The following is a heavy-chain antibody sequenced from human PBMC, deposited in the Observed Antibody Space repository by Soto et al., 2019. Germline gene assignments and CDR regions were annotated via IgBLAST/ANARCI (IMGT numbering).Heavy chain of an antibody. Sequence: PSETLSVTCTVAGGSISSSSYYWGWIRQPPGKGLEWIGSIYYSGSTYYNPSLKSRVTISVDTSTNQFSLKLSSVTAADTAVYYCARHYGSGSYYSNWFDPWGQGTLVTVSS. V-gene: IGHV4-39*01. CDR2: IYYSGST. CDR1: GGSISSSSYY. CDR3: ARHYGSGSYYSNWFDP. D-gene: IGHD3-10*01. J-gene: IGHJ5*02.